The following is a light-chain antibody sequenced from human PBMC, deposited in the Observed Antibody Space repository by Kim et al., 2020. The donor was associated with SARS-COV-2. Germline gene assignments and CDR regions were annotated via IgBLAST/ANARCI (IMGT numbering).Light chain of an antibody. Sequence: AGLTQPPSVSTGLRQTATLTCTGNSNNVGNQGAAWLQQHQGHPPKLLSYRNNNRPSGISERFSASRSGNTASLTITGLQPEDEADYYCSAWDSSLTALVFGGGTQLTVL. CDR3: SAWDSSLTALV. CDR1: SNNVGNQG. CDR2: RNN. J-gene: IGLJ3*02. V-gene: IGLV10-54*04.